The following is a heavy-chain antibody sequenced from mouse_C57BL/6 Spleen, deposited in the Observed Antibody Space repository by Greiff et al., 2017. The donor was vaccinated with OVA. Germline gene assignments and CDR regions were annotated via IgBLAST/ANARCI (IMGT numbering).Heavy chain of an antibody. J-gene: IGHJ3*01. D-gene: IGHD1-1*01. CDR2: ILPGSGST. CDR1: GYTFPGYW. V-gene: IGHV1-9*01. Sequence: VKVVESGAELMKPGASVKLSCKATGYTFPGYWIEWVKQRPGHGLEWIGEILPGSGSTNYNEKFKGKATFTADTSSNTAYMQLSSLTTEDSAIYYCAKAHGSSYRWFAYWGQGTLVTVSA. CDR3: AKAHGSSYRWFAY.